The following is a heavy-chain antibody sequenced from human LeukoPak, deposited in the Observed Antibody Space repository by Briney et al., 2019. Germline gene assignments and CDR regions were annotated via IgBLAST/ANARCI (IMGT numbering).Heavy chain of an antibody. D-gene: IGHD3-10*01. CDR2: INTFNSDP. CDR1: GYTFTNYG. J-gene: IGHJ5*02. CDR3: ARDRGLVRHTNWLDP. V-gene: IGHV1-18*01. Sequence: ASVKVACKALGYTFTNYGISWVRLAPGQGLEWLGRINTFNSDPNYAQKFQDRITVTTDKSTTTAYMELKSLTSDDTAVYYCARDRGLVRHTNWLDPWGQGTLVTVS.